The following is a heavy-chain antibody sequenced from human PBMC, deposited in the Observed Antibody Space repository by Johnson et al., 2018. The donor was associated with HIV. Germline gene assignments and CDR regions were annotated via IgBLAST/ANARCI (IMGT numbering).Heavy chain of an antibody. CDR2: IKQDGSEK. CDR3: ARDSYSGGGSYS. CDR1: GFIFSSYW. D-gene: IGHD1-26*01. Sequence: VQLVESGGGLVQPGGSLRLSCAASGFIFSSYWMSWVRQAPGKGLEWVANIKQDGSEKYYVASVKGRFTISRDNAKNSLYLQMNSLRVEDTAVYYCARDSYSGGGSYSWGQGTMVTVSS. V-gene: IGHV3-7*05. J-gene: IGHJ3*01.